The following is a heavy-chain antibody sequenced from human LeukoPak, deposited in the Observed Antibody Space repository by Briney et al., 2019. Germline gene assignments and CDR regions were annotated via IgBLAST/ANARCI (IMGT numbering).Heavy chain of an antibody. J-gene: IGHJ4*02. D-gene: IGHD2-2*01. CDR1: GFTFSSYS. V-gene: IGHV3-21*01. Sequence: RPGGSLRLSCAASGFTFSSYSMNWVRQAPEKGLEWVSSISSSSSYKYHADSVKGRITISRDNAKNSLYLQMNSLRAEDTAVYYCARDPPYHTGLDYWGLGILVTVSS. CDR3: ARDPPYHTGLDY. CDR2: ISSSSSYK.